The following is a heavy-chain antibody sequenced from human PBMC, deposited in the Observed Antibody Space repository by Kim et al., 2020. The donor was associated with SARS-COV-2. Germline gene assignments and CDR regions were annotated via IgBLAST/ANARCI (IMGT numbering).Heavy chain of an antibody. Sequence: GGSLRLSCAASGLTFSYFGMHWVRQAPGKGLQWVAVISYDGSSKYYADSVKGRFTISRDTSRNMVYLPMNSLNVEDTAVYYCARMYGRNLLVTSRYTSGLWGYDWGQGSLVSV. V-gene: IGHV3-30*03. CDR1: GLTFSYFG. D-gene: IGHD6-19*01. CDR3: ARMYGRNLLVTSRYTSGLWGYD. J-gene: IGHJ1*01. CDR2: ISYDGSSK.